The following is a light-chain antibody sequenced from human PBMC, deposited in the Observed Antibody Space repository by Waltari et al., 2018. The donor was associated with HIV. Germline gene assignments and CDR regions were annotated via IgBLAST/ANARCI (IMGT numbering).Light chain of an antibody. CDR2: KAS. J-gene: IGKJ4*01. Sequence: DIQMTQSPSTLSASVGDRVTITCRASQSISSWLAWYQQKPGKAPKVLISKASSLESGVPSRFSGSGSGTEFTLTISSLQPDDFATYYCQQCYSYPLTFGGGTKVQIK. CDR1: QSISSW. CDR3: QQCYSYPLT. V-gene: IGKV1-5*03.